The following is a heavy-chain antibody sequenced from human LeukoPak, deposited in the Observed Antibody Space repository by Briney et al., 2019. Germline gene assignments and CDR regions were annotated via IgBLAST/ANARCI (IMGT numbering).Heavy chain of an antibody. Sequence: GGSLRLSCAAFEFTFSKCAMTWVRQAPGKGLEWVSAISGSGASTYYADSVKGRFTISRDNSKNTLYLQMNSLRVDDMAVYYCAMRGGPDYWGQGTLVTLSS. J-gene: IGHJ4*02. CDR2: ISGSGAST. CDR1: EFTFSKCA. D-gene: IGHD2-15*01. CDR3: AMRGGPDY. V-gene: IGHV3-23*01.